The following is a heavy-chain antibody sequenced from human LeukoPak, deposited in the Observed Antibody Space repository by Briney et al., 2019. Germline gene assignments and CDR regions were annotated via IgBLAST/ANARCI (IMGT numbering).Heavy chain of an antibody. J-gene: IGHJ4*02. CDR2: IRYDGSLK. CDR1: GFTFTNYA. CDR3: AREIGGTTGFDY. V-gene: IGHV3-30*02. Sequence: GGSLRLSCAASGFTFTNYAMHWVRQAPGKGLEWVAFIRYDGSLKYYLDSVKGRFTISRDNSKNTLYLQMDSLRAEDTAVYYCAREIGGTTGFDYWGQGTLVTVSS. D-gene: IGHD3-16*01.